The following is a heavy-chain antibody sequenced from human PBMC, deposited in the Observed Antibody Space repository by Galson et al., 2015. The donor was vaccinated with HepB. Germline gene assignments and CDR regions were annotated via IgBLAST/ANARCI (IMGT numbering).Heavy chain of an antibody. J-gene: IGHJ4*02. CDR2: FRSKADSYAT. CDR3: VRQNYELDY. V-gene: IGHV3-73*01. Sequence: SLRLSCAASGLTFSGSAMHWVRQASGKGLEWVGRFRSKADSYATTYSASVKGRFTISRDDSKNTAYLQMNSLKTEDTAIYYCVRQNYELDYWGQGTLVTVSS. D-gene: IGHD3-3*01. CDR1: GLTFSGSA.